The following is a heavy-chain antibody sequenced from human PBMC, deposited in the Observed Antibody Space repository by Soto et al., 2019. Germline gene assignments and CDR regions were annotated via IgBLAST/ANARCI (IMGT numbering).Heavy chain of an antibody. CDR1: GYTFSNYG. CDR3: ARVVPGAEAWFGP. J-gene: IGHJ5*02. V-gene: IGHV1-18*01. D-gene: IGHD2-2*01. CDR2: ISLYSDGT. Sequence: QVQLVQSGGEVKRPGASVKVSCKTSGYTFSNYGITCVRQAPGQPLEWLGRISLYSDGTNYAQKFQCRVSLTTDTSTTTAYMELRSLRSDDTAVYYCARVVPGAEAWFGPWGKGTLVTVSS.